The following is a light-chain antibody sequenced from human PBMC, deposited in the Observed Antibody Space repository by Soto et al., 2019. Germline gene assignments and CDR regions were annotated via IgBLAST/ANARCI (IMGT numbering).Light chain of an antibody. J-gene: IGLJ1*01. V-gene: IGLV2-14*01. CDR1: TSDIGGYDF. Sequence: QSALTQPASVSGSPGQSITISCTGTTSDIGGYDFVSWYQQHPGKAPKLMIYDVSNRPSGVSDRFSGSKSGSTASLTISGLQADDEADYYCSSYSSTTSYVFGAGTKLTVL. CDR3: SSYSSTTSYV. CDR2: DVS.